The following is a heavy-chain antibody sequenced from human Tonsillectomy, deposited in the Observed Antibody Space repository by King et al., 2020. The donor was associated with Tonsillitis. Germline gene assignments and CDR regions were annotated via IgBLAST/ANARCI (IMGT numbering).Heavy chain of an antibody. D-gene: IGHD3-22*01. J-gene: IGHJ3*02. CDR3: AKPLISSGDALDI. V-gene: IGHV3-23*04. Sequence: VQLVESGGGLVQPGGSLRLSCAASGFTFSSYATSWVRQAPGKGLEWVSDISGSGGSTYYADSVKGRFTISRDNSKNTLFLQMNSLRAEDTAVYYCAKPLISSGDALDIWGQGRMVTVSS. CDR2: ISGSGGST. CDR1: GFTFSSYA.